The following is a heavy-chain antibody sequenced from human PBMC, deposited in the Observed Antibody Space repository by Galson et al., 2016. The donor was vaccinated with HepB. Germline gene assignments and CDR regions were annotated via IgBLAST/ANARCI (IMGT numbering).Heavy chain of an antibody. J-gene: IGHJ4*02. CDR1: GFTFSRYW. D-gene: IGHD6-13*01. V-gene: IGHV3-74*01. Sequence: SLRLSCAASGFTFSRYWMHWIRQAPGKGLVWVSRVNSDGGSTAYAGLVKGRFTVTRDNAKNMMYLQMNSLRVEDTAIYYCTGSIGATAPFDYWGQGTLVTVSS. CDR2: VNSDGGST. CDR3: TGSIGATAPFDY.